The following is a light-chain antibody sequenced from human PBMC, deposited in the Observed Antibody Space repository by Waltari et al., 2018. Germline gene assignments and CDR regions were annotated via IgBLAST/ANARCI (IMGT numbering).Light chain of an antibody. CDR2: GKE. CDR1: STRTSY. Sequence: SSGLTQDPAVSVALGQTIRITCRGDSTRTSYASWYQVKTGQAPVLVMFGKEKRPSGVPDRISGESSETTSSLIITGAQAEDEADYYCSSRNGRASQVVFAGGTKVTVL. V-gene: IGLV3-19*01. J-gene: IGLJ2*01. CDR3: SSRNGRASQVV.